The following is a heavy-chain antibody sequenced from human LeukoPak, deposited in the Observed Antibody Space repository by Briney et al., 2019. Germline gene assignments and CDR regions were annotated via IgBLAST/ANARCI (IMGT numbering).Heavy chain of an antibody. CDR2: INQDGGTR. V-gene: IGHV3-7*01. D-gene: IGHD3-16*01. J-gene: IGHJ4*02. CDR1: GFTFSNTW. Sequence: PGGSLRLSCAASGFTFSNTWMAGVRQAPGKGLDWVANINQDGGTRQYADSVRGRFTISRDNAKNSLYLEMNSLRAEDTGLYHCARDMKGNLDYWGQGTLVTVSS. CDR3: ARDMKGNLDY.